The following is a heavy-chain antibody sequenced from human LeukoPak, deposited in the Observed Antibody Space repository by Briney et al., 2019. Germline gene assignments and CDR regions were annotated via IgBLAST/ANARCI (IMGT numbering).Heavy chain of an antibody. V-gene: IGHV3-30*02. CDR2: IRYDGSNK. Sequence: PGGSLRLSCAASGFTFSSYGMHWVRQAPGKGLEWVAFIRYDGSNKYYADSVKGRFTISRDNSKNTLYLQMNGLRAEDTAVYCCAKSSVGAVAGKVYYYYGMDVWGQGTTVTVSS. CDR3: AKSSVGAVAGKVYYYYGMDV. D-gene: IGHD6-19*01. CDR1: GFTFSSYG. J-gene: IGHJ6*02.